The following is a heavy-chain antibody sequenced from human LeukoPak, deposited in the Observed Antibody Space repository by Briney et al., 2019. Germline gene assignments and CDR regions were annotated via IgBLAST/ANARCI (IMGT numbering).Heavy chain of an antibody. Sequence: GGSLRLSCAASGFTFSSYAMSWVRQAPGKGLEWVSAISGSGGSTYYADSVKGRFSISRDNSKNTLYLQMNSLRAEDTAVYYCAKGLHYGSGSYYIRDVPFDYWGQGTLVTVSS. D-gene: IGHD3-10*01. J-gene: IGHJ4*02. CDR1: GFTFSSYA. CDR2: ISGSGGST. V-gene: IGHV3-23*01. CDR3: AKGLHYGSGSYYIRDVPFDY.